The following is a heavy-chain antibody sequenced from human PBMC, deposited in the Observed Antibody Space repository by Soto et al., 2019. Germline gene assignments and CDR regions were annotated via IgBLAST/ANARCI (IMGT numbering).Heavy chain of an antibody. Sequence: QVQLQESGPGLVKPSQTLSLTCTVSGGSISSGDYYWRWIRQPPGKGLEWIGYIYYSGSTYYNPSLKSRVTISVDTSKNQFFLKLSAVTAADPAVYYCAHYSRGLAFDIWGQGTMVTFSS. CDR2: IYYSGST. V-gene: IGHV4-30-4*01. D-gene: IGHD5-18*01. CDR1: GGSISSGDYY. J-gene: IGHJ3*02. CDR3: AHYSRGLAFDI.